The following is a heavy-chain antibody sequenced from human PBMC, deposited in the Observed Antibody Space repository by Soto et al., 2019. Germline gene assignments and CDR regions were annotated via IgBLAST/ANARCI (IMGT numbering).Heavy chain of an antibody. J-gene: IGHJ6*02. Sequence: GEPLKISCKGSGYSFTSYWISWVRQMPGKGLEWMGRIDPSDSYTNYSPSFQGHVTISADKSISTAYLQWSSLKASDTAMYYCXRHPITGTTYYYYGMDVWGQGTTVTVSS. D-gene: IGHD1-7*01. CDR2: IDPSDSYT. CDR1: GYSFTSYW. CDR3: XRHPITGTTYYYYGMDV. V-gene: IGHV5-10-1*01.